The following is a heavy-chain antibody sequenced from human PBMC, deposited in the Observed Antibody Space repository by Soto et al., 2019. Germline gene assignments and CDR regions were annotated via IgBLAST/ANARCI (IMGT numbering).Heavy chain of an antibody. Sequence: EVQLVESGGGLVQPGGSLRLSCAASGFSFSTYSMNWVRQARGKGLEWVSYISSRSYTIYYVDSVKGRFTISRDNAKNSLYLQMNSLRDEDTAVYYCARVGSSSDNGMDVWGQGTTVTVSS. V-gene: IGHV3-48*02. CDR3: ARVGSSSDNGMDV. CDR2: ISSRSYTI. CDR1: GFSFSTYS. J-gene: IGHJ6*02. D-gene: IGHD6-6*01.